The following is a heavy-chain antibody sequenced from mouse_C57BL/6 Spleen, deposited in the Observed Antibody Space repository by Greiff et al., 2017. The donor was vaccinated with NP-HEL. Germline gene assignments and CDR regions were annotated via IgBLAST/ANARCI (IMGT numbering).Heavy chain of an antibody. CDR2: INPSTGGT. CDR1: GYSFTGYY. J-gene: IGHJ4*01. D-gene: IGHD1-1*01. Sequence: EVQLVESGPELVKPGASVKISCKASGYSFTGYYMNWVKQSPEKSLEWIGEINPSTGGTTYNQKFKAKATLTVDKSSSTAYMQLKSLTSEDSAVYYCARRLRFFNAMDYWGQGTSVTVSS. CDR3: ARRLRFFNAMDY. V-gene: IGHV1-42*01.